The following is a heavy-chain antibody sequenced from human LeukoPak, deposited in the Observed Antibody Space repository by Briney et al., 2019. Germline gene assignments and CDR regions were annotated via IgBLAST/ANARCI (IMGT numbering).Heavy chain of an antibody. CDR3: ARDEDWSGYYGSFDI. J-gene: IGHJ3*02. CDR2: INRDGSST. Sequence: PGGSLRLSCAASGFTFSIYWMHWVRQAPGRGLEWVSRINRDGSSTSYADSVKGRFTISRDNAKNTLYLQMNSLRAEDTAVYYCARDEDWSGYYGSFDIWGQGTIVTVSS. CDR1: GFTFSIYW. V-gene: IGHV3-74*01. D-gene: IGHD3-3*01.